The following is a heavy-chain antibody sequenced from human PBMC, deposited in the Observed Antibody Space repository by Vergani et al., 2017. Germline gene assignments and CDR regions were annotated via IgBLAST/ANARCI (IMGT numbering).Heavy chain of an antibody. V-gene: IGHV3-48*04. CDR2: ISSSSATI. J-gene: IGHJ6*02. D-gene: IGHD5-18*01. CDR3: ASQYSYVPYYYGMDV. Sequence: EVQLVESGGGLVQPGGSLRLSCAASGFSFSDYNMNWVRQAPGKGLEWVSFISSSSATIYYADSVKGRFTISRDNAKNSLYLQMDSLRAEDTAVYYCASQYSYVPYYYGMDVWGQGTTVTVSS. CDR1: GFSFSDYN.